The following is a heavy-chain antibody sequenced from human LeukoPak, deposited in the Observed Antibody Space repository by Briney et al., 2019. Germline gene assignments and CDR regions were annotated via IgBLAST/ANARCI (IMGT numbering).Heavy chain of an antibody. CDR1: GGSISSYY. J-gene: IGHJ6*02. Sequence: SQTLSLTYTFSGGSISSYYWSWIRQPPGKGLEWGGYIYYSGCTNYNPSLKSRVTISVDTSKNQFSLKLSSVTAADTAVYYCARETGDYHYYYGMDVWGQGTTVTVSS. V-gene: IGHV4-59*01. CDR3: ARETGDYHYYYGMDV. CDR2: IYYSGCT. D-gene: IGHD2-21*02.